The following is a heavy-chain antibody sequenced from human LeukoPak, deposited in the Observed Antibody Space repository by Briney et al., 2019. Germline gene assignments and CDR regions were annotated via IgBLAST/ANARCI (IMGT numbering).Heavy chain of an antibody. V-gene: IGHV3-21*04. D-gene: IGHD3-3*01. CDR2: ISSSSSYI. Sequence: GGSLRLSCAASGFTFSSYSMNWVRQAPGKGLEWVSSISSSSSYIYYADSVKGRFTISRDNSKNTLYLQMNSLRAEDTAVYYCATSYTIFRVVTKYYFDYWGQGTLVTVSS. CDR3: ATSYTIFRVVTKYYFDY. J-gene: IGHJ4*02. CDR1: GFTFSSYS.